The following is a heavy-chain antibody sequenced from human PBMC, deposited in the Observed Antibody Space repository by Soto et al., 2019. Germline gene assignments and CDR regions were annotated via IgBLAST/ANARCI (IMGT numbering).Heavy chain of an antibody. CDR2: ISYDGDNE. D-gene: IGHD3-22*01. V-gene: IGHV3-30*03. CDR1: GFSFSNYA. Sequence: GGSLRLSCAASGFSFSNYAMHWVRQAPGKGLEWLAIISYDGDNEYYADSVRGRFTISRDNSKNTLYLQTNNLRHEDTAVYYCARDDRSSSNYAMDVWGQGTTVTVSS. J-gene: IGHJ6*02. CDR3: ARDDRSSSNYAMDV.